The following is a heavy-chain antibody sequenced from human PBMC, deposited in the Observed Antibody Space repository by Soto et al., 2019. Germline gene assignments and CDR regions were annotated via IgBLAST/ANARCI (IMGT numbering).Heavy chain of an antibody. CDR3: ARQYCSNTICYPALDY. Sequence: WETLSLTCTVSGGSISSYYWSWIRQPPGKGLEWIGYIYYSGSTNYNPSLKSRVIISVDTSKNQFSLKLSSVTAADTAVYYCARQYCSNTICYPALDYWRQGTLVTVSS. J-gene: IGHJ4*02. CDR1: GGSISSYY. V-gene: IGHV4-59*08. D-gene: IGHD2-2*01. CDR2: IYYSGST.